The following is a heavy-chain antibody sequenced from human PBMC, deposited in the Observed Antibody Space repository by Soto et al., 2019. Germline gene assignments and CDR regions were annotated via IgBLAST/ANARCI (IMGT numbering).Heavy chain of an antibody. D-gene: IGHD2-21*01. CDR3: ASGKSQMSQDRMGFYSYLDV. J-gene: IGHJ6*03. Sequence: QVQLVQSGADVKKPGSSVKISCTASGAAFSNYTFTWVRLAPGQGLEWVGRVIPLLDASNYEEKFQDRVTISEDRSTSTVYMELSGLRSEDSAIYYCASGKSQMSQDRMGFYSYLDVWGKGTTVTVSS. CDR2: VIPLLDAS. V-gene: IGHV1-69*08. CDR1: GAAFSNYT.